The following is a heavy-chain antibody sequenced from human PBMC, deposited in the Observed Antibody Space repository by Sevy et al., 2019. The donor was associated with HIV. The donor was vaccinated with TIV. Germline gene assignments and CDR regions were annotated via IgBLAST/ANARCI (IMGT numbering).Heavy chain of an antibody. D-gene: IGHD6-19*01. V-gene: IGHV4-39*01. CDR2: IYYSGST. J-gene: IGHJ1*01. CDR3: AASSGWPGQYFQH. CDR1: GGSISSSSYY. Sequence: SETLSLTCTVSGGSISSSSYYWGWIRQPPGKGLEWIGSIYYSGSTYYNPSLKSRVTISVATSKNQFSLKLSSVTAADTAVYYCAASSGWPGQYFQHWGQGTLVTVSS.